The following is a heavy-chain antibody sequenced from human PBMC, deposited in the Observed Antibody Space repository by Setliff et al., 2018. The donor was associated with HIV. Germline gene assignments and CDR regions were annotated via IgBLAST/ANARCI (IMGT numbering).Heavy chain of an antibody. J-gene: IGHJ4*02. CDR1: GFTFSRYS. V-gene: IGHV3-23*01. D-gene: IGHD6-19*01. CDR3: AKDVRFSSAYFFDY. CDR2: VSGSGGGT. Sequence: LRLSCAASGFTFSRYSMSWVRQAPGKGLEWVSAVSGSGGGTYYADSVKGRFTISRDNSKNTLYLQMNSLRAEDTALYYCAKDVRFSSAYFFDYWGQGTLVTVSS.